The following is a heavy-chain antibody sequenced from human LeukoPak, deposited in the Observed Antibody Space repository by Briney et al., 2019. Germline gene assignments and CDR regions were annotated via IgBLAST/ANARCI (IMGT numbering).Heavy chain of an antibody. J-gene: IGHJ3*02. Sequence: PSETLSLTCTVSGGSISSYYWSWIRQPPGKGLEWIGYIYYSGSTNYNPSLKSRVTISVDTSKNRFSLKLSSVTAADTAVYYCARTYSSYDAFDIWGQGTMVTVSS. V-gene: IGHV4-59*01. CDR1: GGSISSYY. CDR2: IYYSGST. CDR3: ARTYSSYDAFDI. D-gene: IGHD6-6*01.